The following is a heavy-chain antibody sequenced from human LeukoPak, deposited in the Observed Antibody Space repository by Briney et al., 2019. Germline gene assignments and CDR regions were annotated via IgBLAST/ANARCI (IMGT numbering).Heavy chain of an antibody. J-gene: IGHJ4*02. D-gene: IGHD4-23*01. CDR3: ARDFGGTLKTALDY. CDR2: IANSIIHI. V-gene: IGHV3-21*01. CDR1: GFTFSSYA. Sequence: PGGSLRLSCAASGFTFSSYAMSWVRQAPGKGLEWVSSIANSIIHIYYADSVKGRFTISRDNAKNSLYLQMGSLRAEDTAVYYCARDFGGTLKTALDYWGQGTLVTVSS.